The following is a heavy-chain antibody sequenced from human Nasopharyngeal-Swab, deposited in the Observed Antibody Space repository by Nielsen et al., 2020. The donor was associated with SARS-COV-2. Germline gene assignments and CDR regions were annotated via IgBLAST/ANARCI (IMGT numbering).Heavy chain of an antibody. V-gene: IGHV3-33*01. D-gene: IGHD5-24*01. CDR3: ATEKDANNNFDY. Sequence: GESLKISCTASGFTFSSYGMHWVRQAPGKGLEWVAVIWFDGSDEYYADSVKGRFTISRDNSKNTLFLQMDSLRVEDTAVYYCATEKDANNNFDYWGRGTLVTVSA. CDR2: IWFDGSDE. CDR1: GFTFSSYG. J-gene: IGHJ4*01.